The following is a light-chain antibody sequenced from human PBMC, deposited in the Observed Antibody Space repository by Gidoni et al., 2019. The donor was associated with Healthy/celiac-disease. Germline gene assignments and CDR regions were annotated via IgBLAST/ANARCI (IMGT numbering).Light chain of an antibody. Sequence: SSELTQDPAVSVALGQTVRITCLGDSLRSYYASWYQQKPGQAPVLVSYGKNNRPSWIPDRFSGSSSGNTASLTITGAQAEDEADYYCNSRDSSGNHMVFGGGTKLTVL. V-gene: IGLV3-19*01. CDR3: NSRDSSGNHMV. CDR1: SLRSYY. CDR2: GKN. J-gene: IGLJ2*01.